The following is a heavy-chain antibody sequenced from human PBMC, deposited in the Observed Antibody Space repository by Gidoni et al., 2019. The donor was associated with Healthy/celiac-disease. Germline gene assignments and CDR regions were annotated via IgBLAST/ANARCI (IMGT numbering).Heavy chain of an antibody. V-gene: IGHV3-15*01. Sequence: EVQLVESGGGLVKPGGSFRLSCAASGFTLSNAWMSWVRQAPGKGLEWVGHIKSKTDGGTTDYAAPVKGRFTISRDDSKSTLYLQMNRLKTEDTAVYYCTTETPRYYYDSSGLVKWGQGTLITVSS. CDR3: TTETPRYYYDSSGLVK. CDR2: IKSKTDGGTT. CDR1: GFTLSNAW. J-gene: IGHJ4*02. D-gene: IGHD3-22*01.